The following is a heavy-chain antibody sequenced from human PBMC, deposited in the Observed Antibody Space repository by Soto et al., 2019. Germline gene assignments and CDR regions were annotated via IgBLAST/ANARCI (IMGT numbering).Heavy chain of an antibody. Sequence: DVQLVESGGGLVQPGRSLRLSCAASGFTFDDYAMHWVRQAPGKGLEWVSGISWNSGSIGYADSVKGRFTISRDNAKNSLYLQMNSLRAEDTALYYCAKGRALYYFDYWGQGTLVTVSS. CDR3: AKGRALYYFDY. CDR2: ISWNSGSI. CDR1: GFTFDDYA. J-gene: IGHJ4*02. V-gene: IGHV3-9*01.